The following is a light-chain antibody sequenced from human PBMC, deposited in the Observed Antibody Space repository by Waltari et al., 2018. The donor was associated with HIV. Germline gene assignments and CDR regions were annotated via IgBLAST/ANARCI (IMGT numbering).Light chain of an antibody. J-gene: IGLJ2*01. V-gene: IGLV2-8*01. Sequence: QSALTQPPSASGSPEQSVTISCTGTSSDVGGYNYVSWYQQHPGKAPKLMIYEVSKRPSGVPDRFSGSKSGNTASLTVSGLQAEDEAYYYCSSYAGSNNLVFGGGTKLTVL. CDR2: EVS. CDR3: SSYAGSNNLV. CDR1: SSDVGGYNY.